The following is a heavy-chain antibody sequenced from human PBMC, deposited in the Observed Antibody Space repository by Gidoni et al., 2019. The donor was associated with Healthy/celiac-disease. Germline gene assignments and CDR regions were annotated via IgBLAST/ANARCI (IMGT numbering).Heavy chain of an antibody. CDR1: GFTFSSYC. D-gene: IGHD3-3*01. Sequence: QVQLVESGGGVVQPGGSLSLSCAASGFTFSSYCMHWVRQAPGKGLEWVAFIRYDGSNKYYADSVKGRFTISRDNSKNTLYLQMNSLRAEDTAVYYCLYDFWSGSFEGWFDPWGQGTLVTVSS. CDR2: IRYDGSNK. CDR3: LYDFWSGSFEGWFDP. J-gene: IGHJ5*02. V-gene: IGHV3-30*02.